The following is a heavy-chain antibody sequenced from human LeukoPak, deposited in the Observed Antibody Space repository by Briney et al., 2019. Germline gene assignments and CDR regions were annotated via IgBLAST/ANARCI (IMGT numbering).Heavy chain of an antibody. J-gene: IGHJ6*02. Sequence: GASVKVSCKASGYTFTSYYIRSVRQAPGQGLEGMGIINPSGGSTSYAQKFQGRVTMTRDTSTSTVYMELSSLRSEDTAVYYCARGGRTVSTLYYYYYGMDVWGQGTTVTVSS. CDR2: INPSGGST. V-gene: IGHV1-46*01. CDR1: GYTFTSYY. D-gene: IGHD4-11*01. CDR3: ARGGRTVSTLYYYYYGMDV.